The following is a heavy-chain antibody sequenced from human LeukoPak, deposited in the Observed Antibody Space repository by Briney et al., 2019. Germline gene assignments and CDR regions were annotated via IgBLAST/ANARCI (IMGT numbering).Heavy chain of an antibody. CDR3: ARIEAWGRGPQEY. J-gene: IGHJ4*02. V-gene: IGHV3-23*01. CDR2: IIGSGSST. Sequence: PGGSLRLSCAASGFTFSSYAMSWVRQAPGKGLEWVSAIIGSGSSTYYADSVKGRFTIPRDNSKNTLYLQMNSLKAEDTAVYYCARIEAWGRGPQEYWGQGTLVTVSS. CDR1: GFTFSSYA. D-gene: IGHD7-27*01.